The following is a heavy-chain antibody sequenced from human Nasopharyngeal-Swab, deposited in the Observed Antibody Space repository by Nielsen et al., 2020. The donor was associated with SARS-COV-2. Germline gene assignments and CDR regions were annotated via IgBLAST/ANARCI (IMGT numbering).Heavy chain of an antibody. V-gene: IGHV1-69*13. J-gene: IGHJ6*02. D-gene: IGHD6-19*01. Sequence: SVKVSCKASGGTFSSYAISWVRQAPGQGLEWMGGIIPIFGTANYAQKFQGRVTITADESTSTAYMELSSLRSDDTAVYYCARWAGIGDYYYGMDVWGQGTTVTVSS. CDR2: IIPIFGTA. CDR1: GGTFSSYA. CDR3: ARWAGIGDYYYGMDV.